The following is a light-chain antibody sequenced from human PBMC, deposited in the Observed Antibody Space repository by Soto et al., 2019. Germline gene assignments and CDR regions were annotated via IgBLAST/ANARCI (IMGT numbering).Light chain of an antibody. CDR3: QSYDTSLSGWVV. CDR2: KNN. Sequence: QAVVTQPPSVSGAPGQTITMSCTGSGSNVGASYDVHWYQVLPGAGPRLLIYKNNNRPSGVPDRFSGSKSGTSASLAITGLRAEDEADYYCQSYDTSLSGWVVFGGGTKLTVL. CDR1: GSNVGASYD. V-gene: IGLV1-40*01. J-gene: IGLJ2*01.